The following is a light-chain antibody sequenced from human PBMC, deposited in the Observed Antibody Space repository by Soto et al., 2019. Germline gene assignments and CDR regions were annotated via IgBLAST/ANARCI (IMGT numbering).Light chain of an antibody. CDR1: QYISTY. V-gene: IGKV1-39*01. CDR3: QQSYTTPRT. CDR2: SAS. J-gene: IGKJ4*02. Sequence: DIRMTQSPSSPSAAVGGGVTITWRASQYISTYLNWYRQKSGKAPEFLIYSASTLQSGVPSRFSGRGSGTDFTLTIIGLQSEDFATYSCQQSYTTPRTFGAGTKVDIK.